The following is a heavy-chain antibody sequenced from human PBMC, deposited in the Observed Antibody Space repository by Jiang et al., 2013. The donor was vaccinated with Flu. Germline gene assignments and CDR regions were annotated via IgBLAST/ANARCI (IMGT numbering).Heavy chain of an antibody. Sequence: SCAASGFTFSSYAMHWVRQAPGKGLGWVAVISYDGSNKYYADSVKGRFTIPRDNSKNTLYLQMNSLRAEDTAVYYCARNYGSVELYYYGMDVWGQGTTVTVSS. D-gene: IGHD3-10*01. CDR3: ARNYGSVELYYYGMDV. CDR1: GFTFSSYA. V-gene: IGHV3-30-3*01. CDR2: ISYDGSNK. J-gene: IGHJ6*02.